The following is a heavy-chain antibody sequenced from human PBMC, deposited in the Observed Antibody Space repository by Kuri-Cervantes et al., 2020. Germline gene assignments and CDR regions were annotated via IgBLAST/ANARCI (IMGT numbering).Heavy chain of an antibody. CDR2: ISIGSSTT. CDR1: GFTFSSYS. J-gene: IGHJ4*02. Sequence: GGSLRLSCAASGFTFSSYSLDWVRQAPGKGLEWVSYISIGSSTTRYADSVKGRFTISRDNAKSSLYLQMNSLRDDDTAVYYCARAGADCTNGVCYIGLAKTSYTSDYWGQGTLVTVSS. D-gene: IGHD2-8*01. V-gene: IGHV3-48*02. CDR3: ARAGADCTNGVCYIGLAKTSYTSDY.